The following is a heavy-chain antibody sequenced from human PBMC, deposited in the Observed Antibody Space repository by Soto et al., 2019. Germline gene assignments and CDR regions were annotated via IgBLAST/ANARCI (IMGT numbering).Heavy chain of an antibody. CDR3: ARHEQNLLNRLAL. J-gene: IGHJ5*02. V-gene: IGHV4-39*01. CDR2: MHFGGTT. Sequence: SETLSLTCTVSGDSIGRSSYFWGWIRQTPGKGLEWIGSMHFGGTTHSTPSLKSRVIISMDTSKNQFSLKVKSVTAADSGVYYCARHEQNLLNRLALWGPGTLVTVSS. CDR1: GDSIGRSSYF.